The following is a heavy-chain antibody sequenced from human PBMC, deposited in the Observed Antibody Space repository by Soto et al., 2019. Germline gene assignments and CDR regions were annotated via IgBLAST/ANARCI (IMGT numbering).Heavy chain of an antibody. V-gene: IGHV1-69*12. D-gene: IGHD2-15*01. J-gene: IGHJ5*02. CDR2: IIPIFGTA. CDR3: ARPSGYCSGGSCYPGKGWFDP. CDR1: GGTFSSYA. Sequence: QVQLVQSGAEVKKPGSSVKVSCKASGGTFSSYAISWVRQAPGQGLERMGGIIPIFGTANYAQKFQGRVTITADESTSTAYMELSSLRSEDTAVYYCARPSGYCSGGSCYPGKGWFDPWGQGTLVTVSS.